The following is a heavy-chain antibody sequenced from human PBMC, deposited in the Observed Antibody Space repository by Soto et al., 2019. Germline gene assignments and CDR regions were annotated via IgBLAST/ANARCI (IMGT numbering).Heavy chain of an antibody. Sequence: ASVKVSCKASGYSFTSLYINWVRQTAGQGLEWMGWMQPSTGRTGYAQKFQGRVTMTRDTSINTAYMELTTLTSDDTAFYYCARGVSAGVDYWGQGTLDTVSS. V-gene: IGHV1-8*01. CDR2: MQPSTGRT. J-gene: IGHJ4*02. CDR1: GYSFTSLY. D-gene: IGHD1-26*01. CDR3: ARGVSAGVDY.